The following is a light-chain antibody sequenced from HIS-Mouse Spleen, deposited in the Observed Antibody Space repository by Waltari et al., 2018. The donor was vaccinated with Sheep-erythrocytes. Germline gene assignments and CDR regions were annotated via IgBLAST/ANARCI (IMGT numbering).Light chain of an antibody. CDR2: DAS. Sequence: DIQMTQSPYSLSASVGDRVTITCQASHEISNYLNWYQQKPGKAPKLLIYDASNLETGVPSRFSGSGSGTDFTFTISSLQPEDIATYYCQQYDNLFTFGPGTKVDIK. CDR1: HEISNY. J-gene: IGKJ3*01. CDR3: QQYDNLFT. V-gene: IGKV1-33*01.